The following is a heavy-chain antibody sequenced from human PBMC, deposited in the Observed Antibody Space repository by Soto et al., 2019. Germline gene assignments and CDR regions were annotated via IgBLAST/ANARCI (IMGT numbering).Heavy chain of an antibody. Sequence: EVQLLESGGGLVQPGGSLRLSCAASGFTFRTYAMSWVRQAPGEGLEWVSGIFGSGGGISYADSVKGRFSIARDNSNNMLYLQMHSLRAEDTAVYYCAKDRHPEGRCPFDPCGQGPLVTVSS. CDR1: GFTFRTYA. J-gene: IGHJ5*02. CDR2: IFGSGGGI. CDR3: AKDRHPEGRCPFDP. D-gene: IGHD3-16*02. V-gene: IGHV3-23*01.